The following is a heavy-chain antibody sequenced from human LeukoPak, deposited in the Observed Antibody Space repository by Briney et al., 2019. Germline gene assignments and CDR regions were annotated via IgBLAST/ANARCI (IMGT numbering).Heavy chain of an antibody. D-gene: IGHD3-16*01. J-gene: IGHJ5*02. V-gene: IGHV1-46*01. CDR2: INPSGGST. CDR3: ARDLVDNWFDP. CDR1: GYTFTSYY. Sequence: ASVKVSCTASGYTFTSYYMHWVRQAPGQGLEWMGIINPSGGSTSYAQKFQGRVTITADESTSTAYMELSSLRSEDTAVYYCARDLVDNWFDPWGQGTLVTVSS.